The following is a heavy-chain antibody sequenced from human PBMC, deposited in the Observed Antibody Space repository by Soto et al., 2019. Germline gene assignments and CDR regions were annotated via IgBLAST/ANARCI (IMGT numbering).Heavy chain of an antibody. Sequence: QVQLVQSGSEVKKPGASVRLSYKASGYTFTSYAVYWVRQAPGQRLEWMGWINPANGDTKYSQKFQDRVIVSRDTSASTAYMDLRSLRSEDTAVYYCARDTGYCSGGSCFLYYMDVWGKGTTVTVSS. D-gene: IGHD2-15*01. CDR2: INPANGDT. J-gene: IGHJ6*03. CDR3: ARDTGYCSGGSCFLYYMDV. V-gene: IGHV1-3*01. CDR1: GYTFTSYA.